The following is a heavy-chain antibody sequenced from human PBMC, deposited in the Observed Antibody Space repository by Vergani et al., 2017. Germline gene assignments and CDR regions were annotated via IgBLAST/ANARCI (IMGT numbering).Heavy chain of an antibody. CDR1: GFPFSDYG. CDR3: ARDFLTRVTTLDYYYMGV. D-gene: IGHD1-1*01. Sequence: QVQLVESGGGEVQPGRSLRLSCSAAGFPFSDYGVHWVRQAPGKGLEWVSVISYAGNKKNYADSVKGRLTISRDNSKNTLYLEMNALRAEDTAVYYCARDFLTRVTTLDYYYMGVWGKGTTVTVSS. J-gene: IGHJ6*03. V-gene: IGHV3-30*03. CDR2: ISYAGNKK.